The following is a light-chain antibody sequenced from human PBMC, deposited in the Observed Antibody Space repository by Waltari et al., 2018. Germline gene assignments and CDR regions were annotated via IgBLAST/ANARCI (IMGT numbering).Light chain of an antibody. J-gene: IGLJ3*02. Sequence: QSALTQPASVSGSPGQSITISCTATSSDFGANNHVSWYQQHPGKAPKVVIYDVTEKPSGVSNRFSGSKSGSTASLNISGLQTEDEAGYYCSSRTNSITWVFGGGTRVTVL. CDR3: SSRTNSITWV. V-gene: IGLV2-14*03. CDR2: DVT. CDR1: SSDFGANNH.